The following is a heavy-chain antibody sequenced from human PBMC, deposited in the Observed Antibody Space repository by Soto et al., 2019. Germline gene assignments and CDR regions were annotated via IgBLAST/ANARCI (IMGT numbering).Heavy chain of an antibody. CDR3: ARDPFGSDYGPAEVDH. D-gene: IGHD4-17*01. J-gene: IGHJ4*02. V-gene: IGHV3-66*01. CDR2: IHSDGST. CDR1: GFSVRSNY. Sequence: EVQLVESGGGLVQPGGSLRLSCAVSGFSVRSNYMNWVRQAPGEGLEWVSVIHSDGSTYYADSVKGRFTISRDNSKNTLYFQMNSLRAEDTAVYYCARDPFGSDYGPAEVDHWGQGTLVTVSS.